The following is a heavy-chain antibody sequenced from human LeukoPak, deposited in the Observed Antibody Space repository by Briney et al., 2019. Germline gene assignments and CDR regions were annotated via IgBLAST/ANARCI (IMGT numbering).Heavy chain of an antibody. CDR1: GFTFSDYY. D-gene: IGHD3-9*01. Sequence: PGGSLRLSCAASGFTFSDYYMSWIRQAPGKGLEWASYISSSGSTIYYADSVKGRFTISRDNAKNSLYLQMNSLRAEDTAVYYCARTSTGGSDYDILTGYYNRRGAFDYWGQGTLVTVSS. V-gene: IGHV3-11*01. J-gene: IGHJ4*02. CDR3: ARTSTGGSDYDILTGYYNRRGAFDY. CDR2: ISSSGSTI.